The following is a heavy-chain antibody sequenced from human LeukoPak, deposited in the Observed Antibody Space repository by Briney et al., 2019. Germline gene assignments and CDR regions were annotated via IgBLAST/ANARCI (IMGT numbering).Heavy chain of an antibody. CDR2: ISWNSGSI. CDR3: AKDISYGDYVLDY. V-gene: IGHV3-9*01. CDR1: GFTFDDYA. J-gene: IGHJ4*02. Sequence: PGGSLRLSCAASGFTFDDYAMHWVRQAPGKGLEWVSGISWNSGSIGYADSVKGRFTISRDNAENSLYLQMNSLRAEDTALYYCAKDISYGDYVLDYWGQGTLVTVSS. D-gene: IGHD4-17*01.